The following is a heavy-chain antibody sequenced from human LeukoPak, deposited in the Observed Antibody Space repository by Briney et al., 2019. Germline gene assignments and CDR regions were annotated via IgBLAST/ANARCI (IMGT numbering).Heavy chain of an antibody. CDR1: GLTFSSYA. CDR3: ANAGGESRPHDF. CDR2: ISGNGIST. J-gene: IGHJ4*02. Sequence: GGSLRLSCAASGLTFSSYAMSWVRQPPGKGPEWVSAISGNGISTSYADAVKGRFTISRDNSKNTLTLQMDSLRAEATAVYYCANAGGESRPHDFWGQGTLVTVSS. V-gene: IGHV3-23*01. D-gene: IGHD2-21*01.